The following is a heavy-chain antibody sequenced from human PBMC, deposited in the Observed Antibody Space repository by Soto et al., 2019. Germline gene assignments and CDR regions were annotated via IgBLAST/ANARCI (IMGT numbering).Heavy chain of an antibody. CDR2: IYYSGST. D-gene: IGHD6-13*01. CDR3: AFGAAAGPQPDY. Sequence: SETLSLTCTVSGGSISSYYWSWIRQPPGKGLEWIGYIYYSGSTNYNPSLKSRVTISVDTSKNQFSLKLSSVTAADTAVYYCAFGAAAGPQPDYWGQGTLVTVSS. CDR1: GGSISSYY. J-gene: IGHJ4*02. V-gene: IGHV4-59*08.